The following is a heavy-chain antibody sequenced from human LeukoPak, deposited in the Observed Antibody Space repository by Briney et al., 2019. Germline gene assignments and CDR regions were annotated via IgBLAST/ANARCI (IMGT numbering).Heavy chain of an antibody. CDR1: GYTVTSYY. V-gene: IGHV1-46*01. CDR3: ASVYKHGMDV. CDR2: LSPSGGSS. D-gene: IGHD5-24*01. Sequence: GASVKVSCKASGYTVTSYYMHWVRQAPGQGLEWMAILSPSGGSSNYAQKFQGRATLTRATSTGTVYMELSSLRSEDTAVYYCASVYKHGMDVWGQGTTVIVSS. J-gene: IGHJ6*02.